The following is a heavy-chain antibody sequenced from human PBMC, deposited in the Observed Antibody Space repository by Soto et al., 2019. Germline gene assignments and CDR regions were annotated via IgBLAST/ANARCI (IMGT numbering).Heavy chain of an antibody. V-gene: IGHV1-69*01. Sequence: QVQLVQSGAEVKEPGSSVKVSCKATGDLFNNYAFNWVRQAPGQGLEWMGRISPLFSTTNYAQKFQGRVTICADELTTTVYQEVSNLESEDTAMYYCAASSSVAAAGYFKFWGQGTLVTVAP. J-gene: IGHJ4*02. CDR2: ISPLFSTT. D-gene: IGHD6-13*01. CDR3: AASSSVAAAGYFKF. CDR1: GDLFNNYA.